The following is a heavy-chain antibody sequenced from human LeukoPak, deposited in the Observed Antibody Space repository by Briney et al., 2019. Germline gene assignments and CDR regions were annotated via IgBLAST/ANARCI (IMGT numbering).Heavy chain of an antibody. J-gene: IGHJ3*02. CDR1: EFTFSSYS. Sequence: QPGGSLRLSCAASEFTFSSYSMNWVRQAPGKGLEWLSYINNDSGTIYYADSVKGRFTISRDNAKNSLYLQMNSLRAEDTAVYYCARDCVAPDFWSGYYTSTDAFDIWGQGTMVTVSS. D-gene: IGHD3-3*01. V-gene: IGHV3-48*04. CDR2: INNDSGTI. CDR3: ARDCVAPDFWSGYYTSTDAFDI.